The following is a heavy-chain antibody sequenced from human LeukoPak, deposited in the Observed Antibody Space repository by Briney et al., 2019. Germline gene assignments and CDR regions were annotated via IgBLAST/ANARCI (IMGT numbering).Heavy chain of an antibody. CDR1: GFTFTSSA. V-gene: IGHV1-58*01. Sequence: RASVKVSCKASGFTFTSSAVQWVRQARGQRLEWIGWIVVGSGNTNYAQKFQERVTITRDMSTSTAYMELSSLRPEDTAVYYCAATYYYDSSGYYYDEGSDYFDYWGQGTLVTVSS. CDR3: AATYYYDSSGYYYDEGSDYFDY. CDR2: IVVGSGNT. D-gene: IGHD3-22*01. J-gene: IGHJ4*02.